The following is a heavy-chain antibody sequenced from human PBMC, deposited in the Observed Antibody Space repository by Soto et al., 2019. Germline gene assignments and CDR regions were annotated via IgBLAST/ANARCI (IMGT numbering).Heavy chain of an antibody. V-gene: IGHV4-34*01. CDR3: ARREGLAQDCGGSGLNNWFDP. D-gene: IGHD2-21*02. Sequence: QVQLQQWGAGLLKPSETLSLTCAVYGGSFSGYYWSWIRQPPGKGLEWIGEINHSGSTNYNPSLKSRVTISGDTSKNQFSLKMSSVNAADTAVYYCARREGLAQDCGGSGLNNWFDPWGQGTLVTVSS. CDR2: INHSGST. J-gene: IGHJ5*02. CDR1: GGSFSGYY.